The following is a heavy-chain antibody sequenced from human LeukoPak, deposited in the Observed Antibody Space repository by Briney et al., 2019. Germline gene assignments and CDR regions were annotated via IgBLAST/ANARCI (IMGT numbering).Heavy chain of an antibody. Sequence: SETLSLTCAVYGGSFSGYYWSWIRQPPGKGLEWIGEINHSGSTNYNPSLKSRVTISVDTSKNQFSLKLSSVTAADTAVYYCARRPLRNKPTYYDSSGYLFDYWGQGTLVTVSS. CDR2: INHSGST. J-gene: IGHJ4*02. D-gene: IGHD3-22*01. CDR1: GGSFSGYY. V-gene: IGHV4-34*01. CDR3: ARRPLRNKPTYYDSSGYLFDY.